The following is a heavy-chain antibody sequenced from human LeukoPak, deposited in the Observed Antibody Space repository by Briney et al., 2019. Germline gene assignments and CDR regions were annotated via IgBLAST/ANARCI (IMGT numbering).Heavy chain of an antibody. V-gene: IGHV3-7*01. CDR3: ARRNQLLSFYYYYMDV. Sequence: GGSLRLSCAASGFTFPTYWMSWGRQAPGKGLEWVAEIKPDGSVRNYVDSVKGRFSISRDNTKNSLYLQMNSLRAEDTAVYYCARRNQLLSFYYYYMDVWGKGTTVTVSS. CDR1: GFTFPTYW. CDR2: IKPDGSVR. D-gene: IGHD2-2*01. J-gene: IGHJ6*03.